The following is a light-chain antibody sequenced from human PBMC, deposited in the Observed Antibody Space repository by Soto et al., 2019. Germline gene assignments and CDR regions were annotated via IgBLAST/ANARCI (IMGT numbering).Light chain of an antibody. CDR1: SSDVVNDLL. CDR2: EGT. V-gene: IGLV2-14*02. Sequence: QSALTQPASVSGSPGQSITISCTGTSSDVVNDLLVSWYQQQPGKAPKLMIYEGTKRPAGVSDRFSGSKSGNTASLTISGLQADDDADYYCVSYTTSASYVFGTGTKLTVL. J-gene: IGLJ1*01. CDR3: VSYTTSASYV.